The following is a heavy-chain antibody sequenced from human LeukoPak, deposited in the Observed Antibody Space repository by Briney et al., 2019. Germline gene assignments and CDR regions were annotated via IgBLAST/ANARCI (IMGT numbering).Heavy chain of an antibody. Sequence: ASETLSLTCTVSGGSISSYYWSWVRQPPGKGLEWIGYIYYSGSTNYNPSLKSRVTISVDKSKNQFPLKLSSVAAADTAVYYCAVGRGYSGLDYWGQGTLVTVSS. CDR3: AVGRGYSGLDY. CDR2: IYYSGST. J-gene: IGHJ4*02. D-gene: IGHD5-12*01. V-gene: IGHV4-59*01. CDR1: GGSISSYY.